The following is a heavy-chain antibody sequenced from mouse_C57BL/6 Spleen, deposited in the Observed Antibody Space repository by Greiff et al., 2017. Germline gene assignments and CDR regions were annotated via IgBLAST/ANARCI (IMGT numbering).Heavy chain of an antibody. CDR3: ARDEMVTARRCAY. CDR1: GYTFTSYW. Sequence: VQLQQPGTELVKPGASVKLSCKASGYTFTSYWMPWVKQRPGQGLEWICNLTPSHGVTNYNAKFKSKATLTVYTSSIAAYMQLSSLTSEDSAVYYCARDEMVTARRCAYWGQGTLVTVSA. CDR2: LTPSHGVT. J-gene: IGHJ3*01. V-gene: IGHV1-53*01. D-gene: IGHD2-2*01.